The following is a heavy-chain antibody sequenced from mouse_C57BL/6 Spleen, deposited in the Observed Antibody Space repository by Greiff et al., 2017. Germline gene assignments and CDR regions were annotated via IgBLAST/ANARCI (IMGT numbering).Heavy chain of an antibody. J-gene: IGHJ2*01. Sequence: VQLKESGPGLVKPSQSLSLTCSVTGYSITSGYYWNWIRQFPGNKLEWMGYISYDGSNNYNPSLKNRISITRDTSKNQFFLKLNSVTTEDTATYYCAIYDGYYDYRGQGTTLTVSS. CDR3: AIYDGYYDY. CDR1: GYSITSGYY. D-gene: IGHD2-3*01. CDR2: ISYDGSN. V-gene: IGHV3-6*01.